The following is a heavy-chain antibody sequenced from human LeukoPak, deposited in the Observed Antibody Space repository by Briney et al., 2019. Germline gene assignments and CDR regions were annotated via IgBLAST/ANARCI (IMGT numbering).Heavy chain of an antibody. CDR1: GGSISSYY. J-gene: IGHJ3*02. D-gene: IGHD2-2*03. Sequence: SETLSLTCTVSGGSISSYYWSWIRQPPGKGLEWIGYIYYSGSTNYNPSLKSRVTISVDTSKNQFSLKLSSVTAADTAVYYCARDGYGLLAFDIWGRGTMVTVSS. CDR3: ARDGYGLLAFDI. V-gene: IGHV4-59*01. CDR2: IYYSGST.